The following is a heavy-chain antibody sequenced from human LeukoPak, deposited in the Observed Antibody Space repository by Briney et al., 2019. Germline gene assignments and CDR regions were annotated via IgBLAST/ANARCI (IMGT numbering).Heavy chain of an antibody. V-gene: IGHV3-30*01. CDR3: ARDGGSYRLDY. CDR2: ISYDGSNE. CDR1: GFTFSSYA. D-gene: IGHD1-26*01. J-gene: IGHJ4*02. Sequence: PGGSLRLSCAASGFTFSSYAMHWVRQAPGKGLEWVAVISYDGSNEYYADSVKGRFTISRDNSKNTLYLQMNSLRAEDTAVYYCARDGGSYRLDYWGQGTLVTVSS.